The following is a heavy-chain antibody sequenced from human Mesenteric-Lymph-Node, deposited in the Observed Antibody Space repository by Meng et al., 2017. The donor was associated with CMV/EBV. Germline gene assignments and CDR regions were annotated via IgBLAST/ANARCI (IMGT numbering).Heavy chain of an antibody. V-gene: IGHV3-74*01. CDR1: TFSSYW. CDR2: INSDGSST. J-gene: IGHJ3*02. Sequence: TFSSYWMHWVRQAPGKGLVWVSRINSDGSSTSYADSVKGRFTISRDNSKNTLYLQMNSLRAEDTAVYYCARDASTCGGDCYWDAFDIWGQGTMVTVSS. D-gene: IGHD2-21*01. CDR3: ARDASTCGGDCYWDAFDI.